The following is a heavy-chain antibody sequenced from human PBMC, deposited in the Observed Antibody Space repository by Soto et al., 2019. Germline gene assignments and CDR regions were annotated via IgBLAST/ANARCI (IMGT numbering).Heavy chain of an antibody. CDR2: ARNKANGYTT. CDR1: GFTFSDHF. Sequence: EVQLVESGGGLVQPGGSLRLSCVASGFTFSDHFMDWLRQAPGKGLEWVGRARNKANGYTTAHAASVRGRFSISRDDSQNSLYLQMNSLKTEDTAVYFCARLMGTSFDLWGQGNLVTVSS. V-gene: IGHV3-72*01. D-gene: IGHD2-8*01. CDR3: ARLMGTSFDL. J-gene: IGHJ4*02.